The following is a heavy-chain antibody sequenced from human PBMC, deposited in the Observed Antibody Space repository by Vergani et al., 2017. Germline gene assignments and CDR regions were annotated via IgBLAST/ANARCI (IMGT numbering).Heavy chain of an antibody. CDR3: ARDRLGTLDY. D-gene: IGHD3-10*01. Sequence: QVQLQQWGAGLLKPSETLSLTCAVYGGSFSGYYWSWIRQPPGKGLEWVSYISSSGSTIYYADSVKGRFTISRDNAKNSLYLQMNSLRAEDTAVYYCARDRLGTLDYWGQGTLVTVSS. CDR2: ISSSGSTI. V-gene: IGHV3-11*01. CDR1: GGSFSGYY. J-gene: IGHJ4*02.